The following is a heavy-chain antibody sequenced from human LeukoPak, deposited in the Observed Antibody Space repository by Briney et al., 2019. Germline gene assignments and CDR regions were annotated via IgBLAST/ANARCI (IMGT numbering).Heavy chain of an antibody. CDR1: GFTFSSYS. Sequence: PGGSLRLSCAASGFTFSSYSMNWVRQAPGKGLEWVSSISSSSSYIYYADSVKGRFTISRDNAKNSLYLQMNSLRAEDTAVYYCAREPTLGGYNAFDIWGQGTMVTVSS. CDR2: ISSSSSYI. D-gene: IGHD5-24*01. V-gene: IGHV3-21*01. J-gene: IGHJ3*02. CDR3: AREPTLGGYNAFDI.